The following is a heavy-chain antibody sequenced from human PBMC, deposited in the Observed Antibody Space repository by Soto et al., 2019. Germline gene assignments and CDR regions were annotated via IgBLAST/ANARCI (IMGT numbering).Heavy chain of an antibody. CDR2: ISAYNGNT. Sequence: ASVKVSCKASGYTFTSYGISWVRQAPRQGLEWMGWISAYNGNTNYAQKLQGRVTMTTDTSTSTAYMELRSLRSDDTAVYYCARSLYYYDSSGYYWFDPWGQGTLVTVSS. CDR3: ARSLYYYDSSGYYWFDP. D-gene: IGHD3-22*01. J-gene: IGHJ5*02. V-gene: IGHV1-18*01. CDR1: GYTFTSYG.